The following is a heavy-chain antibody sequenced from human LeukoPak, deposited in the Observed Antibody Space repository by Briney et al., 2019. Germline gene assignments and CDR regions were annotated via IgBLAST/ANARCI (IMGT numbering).Heavy chain of an antibody. J-gene: IGHJ4*02. CDR3: VYCSRAICETALYY. V-gene: IGHV3-7*01. D-gene: IGHD2-2*01. Sequence: PGGSLSLSCAASGFTVSSDWMSWVRQAPGKGLEWVANIKQDGSDKYYVDSVKGRFTIARDNATNSLYLQMNSLRAEDTAVYYCVYCSRAICETALYYWGQGTPVTVSS. CDR1: GFTVSSDW. CDR2: IKQDGSDK.